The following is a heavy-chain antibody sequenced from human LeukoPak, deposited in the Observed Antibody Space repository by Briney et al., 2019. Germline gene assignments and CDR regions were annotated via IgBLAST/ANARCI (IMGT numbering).Heavy chain of an antibody. CDR3: ARDPIAAAGAGIYYYYYMDV. CDR2: ISYDGSNK. CDR1: GFTFSSYA. Sequence: GGSLRLSCAASGFTFSSYAMSWVRQAPGKGLEWVAVISYDGSNKYYADSVKGRFTISRDNSKNTLYLQMNSLRAEDTAVYYCARDPIAAAGAGIYYYYYMDVWGKGTTVTVSS. D-gene: IGHD6-13*01. V-gene: IGHV3-30*01. J-gene: IGHJ6*03.